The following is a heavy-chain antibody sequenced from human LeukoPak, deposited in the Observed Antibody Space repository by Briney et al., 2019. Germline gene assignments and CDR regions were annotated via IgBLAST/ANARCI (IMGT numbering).Heavy chain of an antibody. V-gene: IGHV4-59*08. Sequence: SETLSLTCTVSGGSLSSYYWSWIRQPPGKGLEWIGYIYYSGSTNYNPSLKSRVTISVDTSKNQFSLKLSSVTAADTAVYYCARRTAGSPSYFDYWGQGTLVTVSS. J-gene: IGHJ4*02. CDR2: IYYSGST. CDR1: GGSLSSYY. CDR3: ARRTAGSPSYFDY. D-gene: IGHD6-19*01.